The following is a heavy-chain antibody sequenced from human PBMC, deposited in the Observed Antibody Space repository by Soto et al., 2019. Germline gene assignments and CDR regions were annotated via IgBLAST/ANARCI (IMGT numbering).Heavy chain of an antibody. Sequence: QVQLVQSGAEVKKPGSSVKVSCKASGGTFSSYAISWVRQAPGQGLEWMGGIIPIFGTANYAQKFQGRLTITADESTSTAYMELSSLRSEDTAVYYCATNPGIAARPGLYYYGMDVWGQGTTVTVS. D-gene: IGHD6-6*01. CDR3: ATNPGIAARPGLYYYGMDV. CDR1: GGTFSSYA. J-gene: IGHJ6*02. V-gene: IGHV1-69*01. CDR2: IIPIFGTA.